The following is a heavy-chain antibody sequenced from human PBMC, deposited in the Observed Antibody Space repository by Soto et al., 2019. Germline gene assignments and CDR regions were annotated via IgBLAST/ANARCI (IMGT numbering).Heavy chain of an antibody. V-gene: IGHV3-23*01. D-gene: IGHD6-13*01. J-gene: IGHJ6*03. CDR1: GFTFSSYA. CDR2: ISGSGGST. Sequence: GGSLRLSCAASGFTFSSYAMSWVRQAPGKGLEWVSAISGSGGSTYYADSVKGRFTISRDNSKNTLYLQMNSLRAEDTAVYYCAKGGSREIYYYYYMDVWGKGTTVTVSS. CDR3: AKGGSREIYYYYYMDV.